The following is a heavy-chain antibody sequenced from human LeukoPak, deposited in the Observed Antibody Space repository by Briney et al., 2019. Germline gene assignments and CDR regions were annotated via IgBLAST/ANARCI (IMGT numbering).Heavy chain of an antibody. V-gene: IGHV3-53*01. CDR3: ARAWYYYGSSGYRD. CDR2: IYSGGST. Sequence: GGSLRLSCAASGFTVSSNYMSWVRQAPGKGLEWVSVIYSGGSTYYADSVKGRFTISRDNSKNTLYLQMNSLRAEDTAVYYCARAWYYYGSSGYRDWGQGTLVTVSS. J-gene: IGHJ4*02. CDR1: GFTVSSNY. D-gene: IGHD3-22*01.